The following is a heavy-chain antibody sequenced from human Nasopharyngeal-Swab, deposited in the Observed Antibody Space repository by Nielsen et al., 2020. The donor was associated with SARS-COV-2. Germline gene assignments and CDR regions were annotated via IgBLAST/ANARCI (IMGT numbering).Heavy chain of an antibody. CDR2: INNDGSST. CDR3: ARLLNYYDYTLMDV. V-gene: IGHV3-74*01. Sequence: ETLSLTCAASGFPFDMYWMHWVRQAPGKGPVWVSRINNDGSSTYYADSLKGRFTISRDNAKNTLYLQMHSLRDEDTAVYYCARLLNYYDYTLMDVWGQGTTVTVSS. CDR1: GFPFDMYW. D-gene: IGHD3-22*01. J-gene: IGHJ6*02.